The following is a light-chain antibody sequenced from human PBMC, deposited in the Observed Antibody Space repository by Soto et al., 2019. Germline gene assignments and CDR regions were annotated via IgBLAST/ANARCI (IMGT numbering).Light chain of an antibody. J-gene: IGLJ3*02. CDR3: CSFAGSNSWV. CDR2: EAT. CDR1: SSDVGTYDL. Sequence: QSALTQPASVSGSPGQSITISCTGSSSDVGTYDLVSCYQHHPGAAPKLMIYEATRRPSGISNRFSGSKSGNTASLTISGLQAEDEADYYCCSFAGSNSWVFGGGTQLTVL. V-gene: IGLV2-23*01.